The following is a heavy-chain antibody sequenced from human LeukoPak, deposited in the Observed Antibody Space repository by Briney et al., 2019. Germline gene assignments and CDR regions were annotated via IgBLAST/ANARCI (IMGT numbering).Heavy chain of an antibody. D-gene: IGHD3-10*01. Sequence: ASVKVSCKASGGTFSSYAISWVRQAPGQGLEWMGGIIPIFGTANYAQKFQGRVTITADESTSTAYMELSSLRSEDTAVYYCARDLEAYYYGSGSCFAYWGQGILVTVSS. J-gene: IGHJ4*02. V-gene: IGHV1-69*01. CDR3: ARDLEAYYYGSGSCFAY. CDR1: GGTFSSYA. CDR2: IIPIFGTA.